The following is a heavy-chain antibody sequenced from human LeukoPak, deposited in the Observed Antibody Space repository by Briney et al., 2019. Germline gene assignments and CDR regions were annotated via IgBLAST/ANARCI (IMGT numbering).Heavy chain of an antibody. CDR3: AREGVGATTVGNY. D-gene: IGHD1-26*01. CDR1: GFSFSSYE. J-gene: IGHJ4*02. V-gene: IGHV3-48*03. Sequence: GGSLRLSCAASGFSFSSYEMNWVRQAPGKGLEWVSYMSSSGGTIYYADSVKGRFTISRDNSKNTLYLQMNSLRAEDTAVYYCAREGVGATTVGNYWGQGTLVTVSS. CDR2: MSSSGGTI.